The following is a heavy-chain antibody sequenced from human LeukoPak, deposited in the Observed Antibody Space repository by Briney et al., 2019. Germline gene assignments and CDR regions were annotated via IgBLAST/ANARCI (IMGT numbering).Heavy chain of an antibody. CDR2: IYLSGST. V-gene: IGHV4-59*08. CDR1: GGSLSGYY. J-gene: IGHJ6*03. CDR3: AGDLVAAGYYYMDV. Sequence: SETLSLTCTVSGGSLSGYYWSWIRQPPGKGLEWIAYIYLSGSTNYNPSLKSRVTISMDASKNQFSLNLSSVTAADTAVYYCAGDLVAAGYYYMDVWGKGTTVTVSS. D-gene: IGHD2-15*01.